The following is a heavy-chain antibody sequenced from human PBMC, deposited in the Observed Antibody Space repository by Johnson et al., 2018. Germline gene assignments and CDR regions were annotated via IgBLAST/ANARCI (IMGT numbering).Heavy chain of an antibody. CDR2: ISSGSTST. J-gene: IGHJ3*02. D-gene: IGHD6-6*01. V-gene: IGHV3-48*01. CDR1: GFTFSFYS. CDR3: AREYSGSSARPFDI. Sequence: VQLVESGGGLVQPGGSLRLSCVASGFTFSFYSINWVRQAPGKGLEWVSYISSGSTSTYYADSVKGRFTISRDNAKSSLYLQINSLSAEDTAVYYCAREYSGSSARPFDIWGQGAMVTVSS.